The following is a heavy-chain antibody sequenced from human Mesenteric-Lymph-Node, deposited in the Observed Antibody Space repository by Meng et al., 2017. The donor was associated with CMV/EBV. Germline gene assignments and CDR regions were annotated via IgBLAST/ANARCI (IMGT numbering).Heavy chain of an antibody. CDR3: AKSRSSTPGIVDD. V-gene: IGHV4-61*08. Sequence: VLLQGAGPGLVTPSEPLSLTCIVSGVSVTSGAYHWSWIRQTPGKGLEWIGYIYGTGITIYNPSLKSRVTILLETSKNQFSLKLNSVTTADTAVYYCAKSRSSTPGIVDDWGQGTLVTVSS. D-gene: IGHD2/OR15-2a*01. CDR2: IYGTGIT. CDR1: GVSVTSGAYH. J-gene: IGHJ4*02.